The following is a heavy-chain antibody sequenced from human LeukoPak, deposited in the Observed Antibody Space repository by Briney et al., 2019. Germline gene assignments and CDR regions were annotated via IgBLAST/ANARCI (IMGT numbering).Heavy chain of an antibody. CDR3: ARSFQGYFDWLYNDY. Sequence: PGGSLRLSCAASGFTFSSYSMNWVRQAPGKGLEGVSSISSSSSYIYYADSVKGRFTISRDNAKNSLYLQMNSLRAEDTAVYYCARSFQGYFDWLYNDYWGQGTLVTVSS. J-gene: IGHJ4*02. CDR2: ISSSSSYI. D-gene: IGHD3-9*01. V-gene: IGHV3-21*01. CDR1: GFTFSSYS.